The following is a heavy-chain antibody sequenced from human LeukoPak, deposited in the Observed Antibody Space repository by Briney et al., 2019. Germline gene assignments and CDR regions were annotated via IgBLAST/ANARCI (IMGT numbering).Heavy chain of an antibody. J-gene: IGHJ5*02. D-gene: IGHD2-2*01. CDR2: IYYSGST. CDR3: ARGRRTNSYGFDP. Sequence: PSETLSLTCTVSGGSISSYYWSWIRQPPGKGLEWIGYIYYSGSTNYNPSLKSRVTISVDTSKNQFSLKLSSVTAADTAVYYCARGRRTNSYGFDPWGQGTLVTVSS. CDR1: GGSISSYY. V-gene: IGHV4-59*01.